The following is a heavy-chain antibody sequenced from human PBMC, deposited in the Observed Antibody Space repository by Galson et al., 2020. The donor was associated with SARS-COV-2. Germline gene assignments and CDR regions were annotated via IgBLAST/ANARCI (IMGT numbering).Heavy chain of an antibody. J-gene: IGHJ4*02. Sequence: ASVKVYCKVSGYTLTELSMHWVRQAPGKGLEWMGGFDPEDGETIYAQKFQGRVTMTEDTSTDTAYMELSSLRSEDTAVYYCATDFAIFGVVILHYWGQGTLVTVSS. CDR1: GYTLTELS. CDR2: FDPEDGET. CDR3: ATDFAIFGVVILHY. D-gene: IGHD3-3*01. V-gene: IGHV1-24*01.